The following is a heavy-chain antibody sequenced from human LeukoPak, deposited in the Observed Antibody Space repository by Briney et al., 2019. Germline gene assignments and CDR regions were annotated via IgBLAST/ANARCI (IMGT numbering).Heavy chain of an antibody. Sequence: GGSLRLSCAPSGFTFSSYSMNWVRQAPGKGLEWVSSISSSSSYIYYADSVKGRFTISRDNAKTSLYLQMNSLRAEDTAVYYCARSPYDLWTPWSPHALDVWGKGTTVTVSS. D-gene: IGHD3-3*01. V-gene: IGHV3-21*01. J-gene: IGHJ6*04. CDR1: GFTFSSYS. CDR2: ISSSSSYI. CDR3: ARSPYDLWTPWSPHALDV.